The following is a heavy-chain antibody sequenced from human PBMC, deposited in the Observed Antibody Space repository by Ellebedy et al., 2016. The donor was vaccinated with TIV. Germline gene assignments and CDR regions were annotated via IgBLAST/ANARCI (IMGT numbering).Heavy chain of an antibody. CDR1: GFIFSRYW. J-gene: IGHJ4*02. CDR2: INSDGSST. Sequence: PGGSLRLSCADSGFIFSRYWKHRVRKVQGKGLVWVSYINSDGSSTNYADSVKGRFTISRDNAKNTLYLQMNSLRAEDTAVYYCARDRPYTINCDSWGQGTLVTVSS. CDR3: ARDRPYTINCDS. D-gene: IGHD2-8*01. V-gene: IGHV3-74*01.